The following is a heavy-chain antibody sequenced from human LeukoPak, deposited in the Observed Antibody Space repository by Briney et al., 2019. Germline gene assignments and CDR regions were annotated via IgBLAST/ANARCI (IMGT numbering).Heavy chain of an antibody. D-gene: IGHD7-27*01. V-gene: IGHV3-30*03. Sequence: GGSLRLSCAASGFTFRSYGMHWVRQAPGKGLEWVAVISYDGSNKYYADPVKGRFTIARDNSKNTLYLQMNSLRAEDTAVYYCARVGDWGFDYWGQGTLVTVSS. J-gene: IGHJ4*02. CDR3: ARVGDWGFDY. CDR2: ISYDGSNK. CDR1: GFTFRSYG.